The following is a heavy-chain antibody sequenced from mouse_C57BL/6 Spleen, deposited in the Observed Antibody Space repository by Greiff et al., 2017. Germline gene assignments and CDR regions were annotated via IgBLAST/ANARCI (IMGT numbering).Heavy chain of an antibody. D-gene: IGHD5-1-1*01. Sequence: QVQLQQSGPGLVQPSQSLSITCTVSGFSLTSYGVHWVRQSPGKGLEWLGVIWSGGSTDYNAAFISRLSTCKDNSKCQVFFKMKSLQAADKAIYYCARAKYGGFAYWGQGTLVTVSA. J-gene: IGHJ3*01. CDR1: GFSLTSYG. V-gene: IGHV2-2*01. CDR2: IWSGGST. CDR3: ARAKYGGFAY.